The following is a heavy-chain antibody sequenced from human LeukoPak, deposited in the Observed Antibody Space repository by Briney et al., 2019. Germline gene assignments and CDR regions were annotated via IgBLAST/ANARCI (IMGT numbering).Heavy chain of an antibody. D-gene: IGHD3-22*01. Sequence: GRSLRLSCAASGFTFSSYGMHWVRQAPGKGLEWVAVISYDGSNKYYADSVKGRFTISRDNSKNTLYLQMNSLRAEDTAVYYCAKVYYYYDSSGYYDYWGQGTLVTVSS. CDR1: GFTFSSYG. CDR2: ISYDGSNK. J-gene: IGHJ4*02. CDR3: AKVYYYYDSSGYYDY. V-gene: IGHV3-30*18.